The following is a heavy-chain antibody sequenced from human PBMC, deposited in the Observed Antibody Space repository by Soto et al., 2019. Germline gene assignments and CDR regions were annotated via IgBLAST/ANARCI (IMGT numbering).Heavy chain of an antibody. Sequence: QVQLQESGPGLVKPLQTLSITCSISGPAIASHGYYWSGMRQRPGNGMECIGDFYDTESTYYNPCVKSRVVISMDTSNKELSLKVTSVTAADTAMYYCAGRHDILTGPDAFDIWGQGTLVSVSS. D-gene: IGHD3-9*01. CDR1: GPAIASHGYY. J-gene: IGHJ3*02. CDR3: AGRHDILTGPDAFDI. V-gene: IGHV4-31*03. CDR2: FYDTEST.